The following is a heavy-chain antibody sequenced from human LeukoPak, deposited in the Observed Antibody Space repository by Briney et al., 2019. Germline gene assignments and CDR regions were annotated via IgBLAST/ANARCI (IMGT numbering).Heavy chain of an antibody. CDR3: ARGFMVTYYYYYMDV. V-gene: IGHV4-34*01. Sequence: SETLSLTCAVSGGSFSGYYWSWIRQPPGKGLEWIGEINHSGSTNYNPSLKSRVTISVDTSKNQFSLKLSSVTAADTAVYYCARGFMVTYYYYYMDVWGKGTTVTVSS. CDR1: GGSFSGYY. D-gene: IGHD3-10*01. J-gene: IGHJ6*03. CDR2: INHSGST.